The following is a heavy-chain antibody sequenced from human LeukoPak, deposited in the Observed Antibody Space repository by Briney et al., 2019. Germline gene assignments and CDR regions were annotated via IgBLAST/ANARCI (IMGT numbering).Heavy chain of an antibody. CDR2: ISYDGSNK. Sequence: GGSLRLSCAASGFTFSSYAMHWVRQAPGKGLEWVAVISYDGSNKYYADSVKGRFTISRDNAKNSLYLQMNSLRAEDTAVYYCARDLLERRSTPFDYWGQGTLVTVSS. D-gene: IGHD1-1*01. CDR1: GFTFSSYA. J-gene: IGHJ4*02. CDR3: ARDLLERRSTPFDY. V-gene: IGHV3-30-3*01.